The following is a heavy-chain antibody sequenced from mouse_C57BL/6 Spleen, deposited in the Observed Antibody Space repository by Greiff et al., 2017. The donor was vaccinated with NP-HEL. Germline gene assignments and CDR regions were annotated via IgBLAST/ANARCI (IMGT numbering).Heavy chain of an antibody. D-gene: IGHD1-1*01. CDR3: ARREAYYYPFAY. V-gene: IGHV1-53*01. CDR2: INPSNGGT. CDR1: GYTFTSYW. J-gene: IGHJ3*01. Sequence: LQESGTELVKPGASVKLSCKASGYTFTSYWMHWVKQWPGQGLEWIGNINPSNGGTNYNEKFKSKATLTVDKSSSTAYMQLSSLTSEDSAVYYCARREAYYYPFAYWGQGTLVTVSA.